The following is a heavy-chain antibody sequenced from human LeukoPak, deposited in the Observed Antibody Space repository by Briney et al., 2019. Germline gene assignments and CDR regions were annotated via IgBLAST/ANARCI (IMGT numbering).Heavy chain of an antibody. CDR1: GYSISSAYY. V-gene: IGHV4-38-2*02. Sequence: PSETLSLTCTVSGYSISSAYYWGWIRQPPGKGLEWIGSIYHSGSTYYNPSLKSRVTMSVDTSKNQFSLKLSSVTAADTAVYYCARVVTSRLYYFDYWGQGTLVTVSS. J-gene: IGHJ4*02. CDR2: IYHSGST. D-gene: IGHD2-21*02. CDR3: ARVVTSRLYYFDY.